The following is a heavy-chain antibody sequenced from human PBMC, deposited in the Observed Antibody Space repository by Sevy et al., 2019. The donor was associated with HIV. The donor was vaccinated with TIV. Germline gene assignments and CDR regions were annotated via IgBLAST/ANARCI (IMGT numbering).Heavy chain of an antibody. CDR1: GFTFRSFS. CDR2: IYSDGST. V-gene: IGHV3-53*01. J-gene: IGHJ4*02. D-gene: IGHD5-18*01. CDR3: ARVPPYSYGFGVDY. Sequence: GGSLRLSCVASGFTFRSFSMHWVRQAPGKGLEWVSVIYSDGSTYYVDSVKGRFTISRDNSKNTLFLQMNSLRADDTAVYYCARVPPYSYGFGVDYWGQGTLVTVSS.